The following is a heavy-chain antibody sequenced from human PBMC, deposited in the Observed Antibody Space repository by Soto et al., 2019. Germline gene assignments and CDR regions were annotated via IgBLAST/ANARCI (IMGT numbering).Heavy chain of an antibody. D-gene: IGHD4-17*01. CDR1: GGSISSGNYY. Sequence: SETLSLTCTVSGGSISSGNYYWSWIRQPPGKGLEWIGFISYSGSTYYSTSLKSRVTISVDTSKSQFSLNLSFVTAADTAVYYCARASTTVTTLDYRAQRTPVTVSS. CDR3: ARASTTVTTLDY. V-gene: IGHV4-30-4*01. CDR2: ISYSGST. J-gene: IGHJ4*02.